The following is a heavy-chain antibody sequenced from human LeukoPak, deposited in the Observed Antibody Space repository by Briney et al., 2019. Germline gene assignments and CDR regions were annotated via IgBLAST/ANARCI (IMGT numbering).Heavy chain of an antibody. V-gene: IGHV1-46*01. J-gene: IGHJ6*03. CDR3: ARDQVTILGWNYYYMDV. Sequence: ASVKVSCKASGYTFTSYYMHWVRQAPGQGLEWMGIINPSGGSTSYAQKFQGRVTMTRDTSTSTVYMELSSLRSEDTAVYYCARDQVTILGWNYYYMDVWGKGTTVTVSS. D-gene: IGHD3-3*01. CDR2: INPSGGST. CDR1: GYTFTSYY.